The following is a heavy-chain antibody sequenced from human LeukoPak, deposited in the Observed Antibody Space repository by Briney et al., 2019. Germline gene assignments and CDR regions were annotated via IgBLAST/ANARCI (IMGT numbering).Heavy chain of an antibody. J-gene: IGHJ6*03. CDR3: ARDQPSGYYYSYYYYYMDV. D-gene: IGHD3-22*01. CDR1: GFTFSSYA. Sequence: GGSLRLSCAASGFTFSSYAMHWVRQAPGKGLEWVAVISYDGSNKYYADSVKGRFTISRDNSKNTLYLQMNSLRAEDTAVYYCARDQPSGYYYSYYYYYMDVWGKGTTVTVSS. CDR2: ISYDGSNK. V-gene: IGHV3-30-3*01.